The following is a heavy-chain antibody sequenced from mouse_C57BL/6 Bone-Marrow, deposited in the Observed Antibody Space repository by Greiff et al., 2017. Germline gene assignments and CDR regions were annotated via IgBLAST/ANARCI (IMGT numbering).Heavy chain of an antibody. D-gene: IGHD1-1*01. CDR3: AGRDYYGSSPFAY. V-gene: IGHV1-4*01. J-gene: IGHJ3*01. CDR2: INPSSGYT. CDR1: GYTFTSYT. Sequence: QVQLQQSGAELARPGASVKMSCTASGYTFTSYTMHWVNQRPGQGLEWFGYINPSSGYTKYNQKFKDKATLTADKSSSTAYMQLISLTSEDSAVXYCAGRDYYGSSPFAYWGQGTLVTVSA.